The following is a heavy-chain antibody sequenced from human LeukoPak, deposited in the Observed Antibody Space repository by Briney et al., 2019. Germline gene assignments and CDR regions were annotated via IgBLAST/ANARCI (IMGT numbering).Heavy chain of an antibody. Sequence: GGSLRLSCEGSAFIFSGHWMNWVRQTPGKGLEWVASIKEDGSERQYVDSVKGRFSISRDNTKGSLFLQLNSLRAEDTAVYYCARDDPPYCSGDCAPDYWGQGTLVTVSS. CDR2: IKEDGSER. J-gene: IGHJ4*02. CDR3: ARDDPPYCSGDCAPDY. V-gene: IGHV3-7*03. CDR1: AFIFSGHW. D-gene: IGHD2-21*02.